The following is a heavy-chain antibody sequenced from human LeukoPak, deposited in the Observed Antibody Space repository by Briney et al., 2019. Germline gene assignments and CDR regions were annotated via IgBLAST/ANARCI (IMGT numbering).Heavy chain of an antibody. CDR2: INPNSGGT. D-gene: IGHD3-22*01. Sequence: ASVKVSYKASGYTFTGYYMHWVRQAPGQGLEWMGWINPNSGGTNYAQKFQGRVTMTRDTSISTAYMELSRLRSDDTAVYYCARGTMVVVEYAFDIWGQGTMVTVSS. J-gene: IGHJ3*02. V-gene: IGHV1-2*02. CDR3: ARGTMVVVEYAFDI. CDR1: GYTFTGYY.